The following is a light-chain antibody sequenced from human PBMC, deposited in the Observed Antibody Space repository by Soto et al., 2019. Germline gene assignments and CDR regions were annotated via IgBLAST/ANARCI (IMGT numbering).Light chain of an antibody. CDR2: EAS. J-gene: IGKJ2*01. V-gene: IGKV1-5*03. Sequence: DIQMTQSPSTLSASVGDRVTITCRASQSISRWLAWYKQKPGTVPKLLIYEASTLESGVPSRFSGSRSGTEFTLTVSSLQPDDFATYYCQQYNDSFPYTFGQGTKLEIK. CDR1: QSISRW. CDR3: QQYNDSFPYT.